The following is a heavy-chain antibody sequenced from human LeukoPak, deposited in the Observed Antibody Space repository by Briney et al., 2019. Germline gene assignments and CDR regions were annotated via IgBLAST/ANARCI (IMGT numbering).Heavy chain of an antibody. V-gene: IGHV3-21*01. CDR1: GFTFSSYS. D-gene: IGHD6-13*01. CDR3: AREGRAIAAAGTMDYYYYYYMDV. CDR2: ISSSSSYV. J-gene: IGHJ6*03. Sequence: GSLRLSGAASGFTFSSYSMNWVRQAPGKGLEWVSSISSSSSYVYYAASVKGRFTISKDNAKNSLYLQMNSLRAEDTAVYYCAREGRAIAAAGTMDYYYYYYMDVWGKGTTVTVSS.